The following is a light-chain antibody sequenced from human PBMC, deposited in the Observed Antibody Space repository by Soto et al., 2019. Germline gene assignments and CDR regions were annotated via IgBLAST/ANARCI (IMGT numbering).Light chain of an antibody. V-gene: IGKV3-11*01. J-gene: IGKJ4*01. CDR2: DAS. CDR3: QQRRLWLT. CDR1: QSVGTY. Sequence: DIGLTQSPATLSLSPGERTTLSCRANQSVGTYLNWYQQKSGQAPRLLIFDASNRAAGIPARFSGSGSGTDFTLTISSLDPEDFAVYFCQQRRLWLTFGGGTKVEMK.